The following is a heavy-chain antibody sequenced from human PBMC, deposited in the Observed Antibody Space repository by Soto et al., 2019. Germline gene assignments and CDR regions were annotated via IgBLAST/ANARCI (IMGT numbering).Heavy chain of an antibody. J-gene: IGHJ5*02. CDR2: IIPILGIA. Sequence: ASVKVSCKASGGTFSSYTISWVRQAPGQGLEWMGRIIPILGIANYAQKFQGRVTITADKSTSTAYMELSSLRSEDTAVYYCARAPYCGGDCCSSIYWFDPWGQGTLVTVSS. CDR3: ARAPYCGGDCCSSIYWFDP. V-gene: IGHV1-69*02. CDR1: GGTFSSYT. D-gene: IGHD2-21*01.